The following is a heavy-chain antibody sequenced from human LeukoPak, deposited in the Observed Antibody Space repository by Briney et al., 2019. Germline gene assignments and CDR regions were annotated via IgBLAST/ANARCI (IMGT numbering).Heavy chain of an antibody. V-gene: IGHV3-15*01. Sequence: PGGSLRLSCAGSGFAFSGTWLNWVRQAPGQGLKWVGRINTRTDGATTTYAATVKGRFTISRDDSKSTLYLESDSLKTEDTAVYYFTTEFWYYFNNWGQGTLVTVSS. CDR1: GFAFSGTW. CDR2: INTRTDGATT. D-gene: IGHD3-3*01. J-gene: IGHJ4*02. CDR3: TTEFWYYFNN.